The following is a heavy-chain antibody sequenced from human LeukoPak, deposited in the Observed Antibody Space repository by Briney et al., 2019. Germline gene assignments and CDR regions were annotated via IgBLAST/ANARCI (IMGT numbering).Heavy chain of an antibody. J-gene: IGHJ4*02. CDR1: GFTFSSYA. V-gene: IGHV3-30-3*01. CDR3: AKAGITQYSSGLGIDY. D-gene: IGHD6-19*01. Sequence: AGGSLRLSCAASGFTFSSYAMHWVRQAPGKGLEWVAVISYDGSNKYYADSVKGRFTISRDNSKNTLYLQINSLRAEDTAVYYCAKAGITQYSSGLGIDYWGQGTLVTVSS. CDR2: ISYDGSNK.